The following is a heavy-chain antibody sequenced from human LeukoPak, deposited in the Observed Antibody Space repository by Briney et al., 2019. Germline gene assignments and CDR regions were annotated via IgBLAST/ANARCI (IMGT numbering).Heavy chain of an antibody. V-gene: IGHV4-59*01. CDR1: GGSISSYY. CDR2: IYYSGST. J-gene: IGHJ4*02. CDR3: ARADTAFDY. D-gene: IGHD5-18*01. Sequence: SETLSLTCTVSGGSISSYYWSWIRQPPGKGLEWIGYIYYSGSTDYNPSLKSRVTISVDTSKNQFSLKLSSVTAADTAVYYCARADTAFDYWGQGTLVTVSS.